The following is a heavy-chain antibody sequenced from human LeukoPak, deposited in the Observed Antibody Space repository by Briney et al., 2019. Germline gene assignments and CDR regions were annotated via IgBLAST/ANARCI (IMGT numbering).Heavy chain of an antibody. CDR3: ARGHGLGNNYDFWSGYRTRSWYFDS. J-gene: IGHJ4*02. CDR2: INHSGST. V-gene: IGHV4-34*01. D-gene: IGHD3-3*01. Sequence: SETLSLTCAVYDGSFSGYYWSWIRQPPGKGLEWIGEINHSGSTNYNPSLKSRVTISVDTSKNQFSLKLSSVTAADTAVYYCARGHGLGNNYDFWSGYRTRSWYFDSWGQGTLVTVSS. CDR1: DGSFSGYY.